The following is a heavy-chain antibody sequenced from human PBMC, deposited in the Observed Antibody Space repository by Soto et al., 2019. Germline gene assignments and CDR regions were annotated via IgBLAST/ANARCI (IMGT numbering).Heavy chain of an antibody. D-gene: IGHD2-2*01. CDR3: ARDRRAEIVVVPAASNRFDP. CDR1: GFTFSSYW. J-gene: IGHJ5*02. V-gene: IGHV3-74*01. Sequence: LRLSCAASGFTFSSYWMHWVRQAPGKGLVWVSRISGDGSSTTYADSVKGRFTISRDNAKNTLYLQMNSLRVEDTAVYYCARDRRAEIVVVPAASNRFDPWGQGTLVTVSS. CDR2: ISGDGSST.